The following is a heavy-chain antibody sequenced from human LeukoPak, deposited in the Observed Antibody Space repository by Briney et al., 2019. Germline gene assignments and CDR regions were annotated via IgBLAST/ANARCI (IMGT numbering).Heavy chain of an antibody. J-gene: IGHJ3*02. CDR1: GASIGSFY. D-gene: IGHD6-13*01. Sequence: RASETLSLTCTVSGASIGSFYWVWIRQPAGKGLEWIGRLYNGGDTNYSPSLRSRVTMPVDTSKNQFSLKLKSVTAADTAVYYCARGVEASGVGFYAFDIWGQGTMVTVPS. CDR3: ARGVEASGVGFYAFDI. V-gene: IGHV4-4*07. CDR2: LYNGGDT.